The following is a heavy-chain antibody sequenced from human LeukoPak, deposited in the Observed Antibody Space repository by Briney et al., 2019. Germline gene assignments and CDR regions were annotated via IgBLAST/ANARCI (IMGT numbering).Heavy chain of an antibody. D-gene: IGHD3-22*01. CDR3: ARGLVHDTSGYYSDY. V-gene: IGHV3-74*01. J-gene: IGHJ4*02. Sequence: GWSLRLSCAASGFTFSALWMHWVRQAPGKGLVWVSRINSDGSSTTYADSVKGRFTVSRDNAKNTLYLQMDSLRAEDSAVYYCARGLVHDTSGYYSDYWGQGILVTVSS. CDR1: GFTFSALW. CDR2: INSDGSST.